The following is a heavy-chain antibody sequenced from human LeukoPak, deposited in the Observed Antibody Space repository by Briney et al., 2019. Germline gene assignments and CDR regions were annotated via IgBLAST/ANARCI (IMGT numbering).Heavy chain of an antibody. CDR3: TSGYYYDSSGYPDY. V-gene: IGHV3-49*04. CDR1: GFTFCDYA. CDR2: IRSKAYGGTT. D-gene: IGHD3-22*01. Sequence: PGRSLRLSCTASGFTFCDYAMSWVRQALGKGLEWVGFIRSKAYGGTTEYAASVKGRFTISRDDSKSIAYLQMNSLKTEDTAVYYCTSGYYYDSSGYPDYWGQGTLVTVSS. J-gene: IGHJ4*02.